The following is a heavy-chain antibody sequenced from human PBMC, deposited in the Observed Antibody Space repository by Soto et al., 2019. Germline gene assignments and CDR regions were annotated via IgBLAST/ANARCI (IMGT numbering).Heavy chain of an antibody. CDR3: ARGTALIFGNFDY. J-gene: IGHJ4*02. Sequence: QVQLQQWGAGLLKPSETLSLTCAVYGGSFSGYYWSWIRQPPGKGLEWIGEINHSESTKYNPSLKSRVTISVATSKNRFSLKLSSVTAADTAVYYCARGTALIFGNFDYWGQGTLVTVSS. CDR1: GGSFSGYY. D-gene: IGHD3-3*01. CDR2: INHSEST. V-gene: IGHV4-34*01.